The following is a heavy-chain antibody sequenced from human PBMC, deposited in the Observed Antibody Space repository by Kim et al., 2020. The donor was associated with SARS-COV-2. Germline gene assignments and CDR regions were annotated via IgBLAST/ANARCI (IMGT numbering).Heavy chain of an antibody. CDR2: WNSGSI. V-gene: IGHV3-9*01. J-gene: IGHJ4*02. Sequence: WNSGSIGYADSVKGRFTISRDNAKNALYLQMNSLRAEDTALYYCAKEEGFWGQGTLVTVSS. CDR3: AKEEGF.